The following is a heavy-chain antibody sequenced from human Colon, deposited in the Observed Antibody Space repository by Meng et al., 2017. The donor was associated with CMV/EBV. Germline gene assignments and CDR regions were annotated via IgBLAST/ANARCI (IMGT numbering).Heavy chain of an antibody. CDR2: INPDGTGT. J-gene: IGHJ4*02. CDR1: GFPFSNYW. Sequence: LSFAASGFPFSNYWLHWVRQAPGQGLVWVSRINPDGTGTNYADSVKGRFTISRDNAKNTVYLQMSSLRVDDTAVYYCVRDLRVSDSWGQGTLVTVSS. CDR3: VRDLRVSDS. D-gene: IGHD2-8*01. V-gene: IGHV3-74*01.